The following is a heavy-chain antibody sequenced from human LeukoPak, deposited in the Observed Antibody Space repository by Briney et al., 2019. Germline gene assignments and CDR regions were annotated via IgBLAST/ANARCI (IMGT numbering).Heavy chain of an antibody. Sequence: GRSLRLSCSTSGFTFADYALSWVRQAPGKGLEWVSFIRSRSIGGAIEYAASVKGRLTISRDDSKSIAYLQINSLKTEDTAVCYCTRRRYISAYYYIDVWAKGTTVTVSS. CDR3: TRRRYISAYYYIDV. J-gene: IGHJ6*03. CDR1: GFTFADYA. CDR2: IRSRSIGGAI. D-gene: IGHD5-18*01. V-gene: IGHV3-49*04.